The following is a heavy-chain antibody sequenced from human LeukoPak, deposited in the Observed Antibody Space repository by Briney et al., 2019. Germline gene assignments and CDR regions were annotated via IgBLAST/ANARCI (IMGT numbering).Heavy chain of an antibody. Sequence: GGSLRLSCAASGFTVSTNYMSWVRQAPGKGLEWVSVIYRGGSTYYADSVKGRFTISRDNSKNTLYLQMHSLRAEDTAVYYCAKDKRRIKYGYYDSSAYDYWGQGTLVTVSS. CDR3: AKDKRRIKYGYYDSSAYDY. D-gene: IGHD3-22*01. J-gene: IGHJ4*02. CDR1: GFTVSTNY. V-gene: IGHV3-66*01. CDR2: IYRGGST.